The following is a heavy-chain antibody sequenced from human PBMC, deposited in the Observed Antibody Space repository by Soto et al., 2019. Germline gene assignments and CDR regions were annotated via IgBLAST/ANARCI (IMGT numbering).Heavy chain of an antibody. CDR2: IWYDGSNK. V-gene: IGHV3-33*01. CDR3: ARGATHGDHVYMDV. CDR1: GFTFSSYG. J-gene: IGHJ6*03. D-gene: IGHD4-17*01. Sequence: GGSLRLSCAASGFTFSSYGMHWVRQAPGKGLEWVAVIWYDGSNKYYADSVKGRFTISRDNSKNTLYLQMNSLRAEDTAVYYCARGATHGDHVYMDVWGKGTTVTVSS.